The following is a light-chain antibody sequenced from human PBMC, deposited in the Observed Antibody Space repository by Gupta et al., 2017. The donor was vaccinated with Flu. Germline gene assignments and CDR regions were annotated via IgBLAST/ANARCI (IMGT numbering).Light chain of an antibody. J-gene: IGLJ2*01. CDR2: NDN. CDR1: SSNIGSNT. CDR3: AAWDDSLSGGL. Sequence: RVTISCSGISSNIGSNTVDWYQLLAGTAPNVLIYNDNLRLSGVPDRFSASKSGTSASLAVNGLQAEDEADYYCAAWDDSLSGGLFGGGTKLTVL. V-gene: IGLV1-44*01.